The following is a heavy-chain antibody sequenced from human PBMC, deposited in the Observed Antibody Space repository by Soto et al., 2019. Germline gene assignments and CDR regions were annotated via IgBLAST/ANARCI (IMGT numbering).Heavy chain of an antibody. Sequence: GSLSLSCAASGFTFRSFTMNWVRQAPGKGLEWVSTISSNSAYIYYTDALRARFTISRDNAKNSLHLQMNSLRAEDTAVYYCTRDASRDSSARGWFDPWGPGTLVTVSS. D-gene: IGHD6-13*01. V-gene: IGHV3-21*01. CDR3: TRDASRDSSARGWFDP. CDR2: ISSNSAYI. J-gene: IGHJ5*02. CDR1: GFTFRSFT.